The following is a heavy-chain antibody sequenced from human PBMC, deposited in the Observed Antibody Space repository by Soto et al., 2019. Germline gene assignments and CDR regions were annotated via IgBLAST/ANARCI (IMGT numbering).Heavy chain of an antibody. Sequence: GASLQISNQGSGYLFTNYWIGWVRQMPGKGQEWMGIIYPGDSDTRYSPSFQGQVTISADKSSSTAYLQWSSLKASDTAMYYCARLAQILDFDNWGHGTLVTVSS. CDR2: IYPGDSDT. J-gene: IGHJ4*01. CDR1: GYLFTNYW. V-gene: IGHV5-51*01. CDR3: ARLAQILDFDN. D-gene: IGHD2-15*01.